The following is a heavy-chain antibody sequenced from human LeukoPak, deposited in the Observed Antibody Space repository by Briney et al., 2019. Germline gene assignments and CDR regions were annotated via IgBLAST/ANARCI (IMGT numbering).Heavy chain of an antibody. D-gene: IGHD3-3*01. J-gene: IGHJ4*02. CDR3: AADDFSTTGPIDS. V-gene: IGHV1-58*02. CDR1: GFTFASSI. Sequence: SVKVSCKASGFTFASSIIQWVRQARGQRLEWIGWIVVGSGDTIYAQRFQERVTITRDVSAGTAYMELSSLRSEDTAVYFCAADDFSTTGPIDSWGQGTLVSVSS. CDR2: IVVGSGDT.